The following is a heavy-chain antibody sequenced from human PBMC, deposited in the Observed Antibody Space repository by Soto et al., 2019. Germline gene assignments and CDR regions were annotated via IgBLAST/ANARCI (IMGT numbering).Heavy chain of an antibody. CDR3: ARAITGGELRFGYYGMDV. J-gene: IGHJ6*02. CDR2: IWYDGSKK. CDR1: GFTFSSYG. Sequence: GGSLRLSCAASGFTFSSYGMHWVRQAPGKGLEWVAVIWYDGSKKYYADSVKGRFTISRDNSKNTLYLQMNSLRAEDTAVYYCARAITGGELRFGYYGMDVWGQGTTVTVSS. D-gene: IGHD3-3*01. V-gene: IGHV3-33*01.